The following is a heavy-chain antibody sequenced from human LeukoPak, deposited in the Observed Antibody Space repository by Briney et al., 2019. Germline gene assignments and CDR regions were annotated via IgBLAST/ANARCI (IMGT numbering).Heavy chain of an antibody. Sequence: GGSLRLSCAASGFTFSSYAMSWVRQAPGKGLEWVSTISNRGGSTYYADSVKGRFTIPRDNSKNTLYLQMNSLRAEDTAVYFCAKAPTVVTPTYFDYWGQGTLVTVSS. CDR1: GFTFSSYA. D-gene: IGHD4-23*01. CDR3: AKAPTVVTPTYFDY. CDR2: ISNRGGST. V-gene: IGHV3-23*01. J-gene: IGHJ4*02.